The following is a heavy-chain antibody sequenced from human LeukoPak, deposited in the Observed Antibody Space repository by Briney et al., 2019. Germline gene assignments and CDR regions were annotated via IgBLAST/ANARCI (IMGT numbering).Heavy chain of an antibody. J-gene: IGHJ4*02. CDR2: IWYDGSNK. CDR3: ARDGVGATWIDY. CDR1: GFTFSSYG. D-gene: IGHD1-26*01. Sequence: QPGRSLRLSCAASGFTFSSYGMHWVRQAPGKGLEWVAVIWYDGSNKYYADSVKGRFTISRDNSKNTLYLQMNSLRAEDTAVYYCARDGVGATWIDYWGQGTLVTVSS. V-gene: IGHV3-33*01.